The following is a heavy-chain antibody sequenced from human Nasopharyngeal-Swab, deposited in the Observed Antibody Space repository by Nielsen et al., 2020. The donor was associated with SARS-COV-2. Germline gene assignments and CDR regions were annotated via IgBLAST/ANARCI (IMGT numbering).Heavy chain of an antibody. V-gene: IGHV3-11*06. J-gene: IGHJ5*02. Sequence: WIRQPPGKGLEWVSYISSSSSYTNYADSVKGRFTISRDNAKNSLYLQMNSLRAEDTAVYYCARAPSVRLNWFDPWGQGTLVTVSS. CDR3: ARAPSVRLNWFDP. CDR2: ISSSSSYT. D-gene: IGHD5-12*01.